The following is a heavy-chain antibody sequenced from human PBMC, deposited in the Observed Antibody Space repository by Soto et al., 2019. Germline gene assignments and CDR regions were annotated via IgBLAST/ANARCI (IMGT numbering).Heavy chain of an antibody. Sequence: PGGSLRLSCAASGFTFSSYAMHWVRQAPGKGLEWVAVISYDGSNKYYADSVKGRFTISRDNSKNTLYLQMNSLRAEDTAVYYCARDLWFGEFGLERYYYGMDVWGQGTTVTVSS. V-gene: IGHV3-30-3*01. CDR1: GFTFSSYA. D-gene: IGHD3-10*01. CDR2: ISYDGSNK. J-gene: IGHJ6*02. CDR3: ARDLWFGEFGLERYYYGMDV.